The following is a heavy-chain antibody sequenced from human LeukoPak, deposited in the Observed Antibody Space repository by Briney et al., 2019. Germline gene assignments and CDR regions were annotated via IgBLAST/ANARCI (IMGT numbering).Heavy chain of an antibody. J-gene: IGHJ4*02. V-gene: IGHV4-39*07. CDR3: ARRGGLTPFGVVMEYDFDY. CDR1: GGSISSGGYY. Sequence: PSETLSLTCTVSGGSISSGGYYWSWIRQPPGKGLEWIGEINHSGSTDYDPSLKSRVTISVDTSKNQFSLKLSSVTAADTAVYYCARRGGLTPFGVVMEYDFDYWGQGTLVTVSS. CDR2: INHSGST. D-gene: IGHD3-3*01.